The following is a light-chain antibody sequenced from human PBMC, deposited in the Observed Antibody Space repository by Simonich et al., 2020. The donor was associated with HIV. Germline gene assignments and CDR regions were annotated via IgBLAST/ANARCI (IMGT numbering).Light chain of an antibody. J-gene: IGKJ4*01. Sequence: DIQITQSPSSMVAYGGHRVTITCRASQNLSSYLNLYQQNPGKAPKLLIDAASRLQSGVPSRFSGSGSGTDFTLTISSLQPEDFATYYCQQSYSTPLTFGGGTKVEIK. CDR2: AAS. CDR3: QQSYSTPLT. CDR1: QNLSSY. V-gene: IGKV1-39*01.